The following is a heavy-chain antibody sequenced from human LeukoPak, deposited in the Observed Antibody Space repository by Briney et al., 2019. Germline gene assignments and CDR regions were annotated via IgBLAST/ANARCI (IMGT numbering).Heavy chain of an antibody. CDR1: GFTFSSYW. J-gene: IGHJ6*02. Sequence: QAGGSLRLSCAASGFTFSSYWMSWVRQAPGKGLEWVANIKQDGSEKYYVDSVKGRFTISRDNAKNSLYLQMNSLRAEDTAVYYCARTRAYSSSTRYYYYYGMDVWGQGTTVTVSS. V-gene: IGHV3-7*01. CDR2: IKQDGSEK. CDR3: ARTRAYSSSTRYYYYYGMDV. D-gene: IGHD6-6*01.